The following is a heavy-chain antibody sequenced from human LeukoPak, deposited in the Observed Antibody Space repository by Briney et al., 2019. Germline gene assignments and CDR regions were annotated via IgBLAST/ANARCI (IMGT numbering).Heavy chain of an antibody. J-gene: IGHJ4*02. CDR1: GYTFTSYG. CDR2: ISAYNGNT. V-gene: IGHV1-18*01. Sequence: ASVKVSCKASGYTFTSYGISWVRQAPGQGLEWMGWISAYNGNTNYAQKLQGRVTMTTDTSTSTAYMELRSLRSDDTAVYYCARGHSSSWHTSISYFDYWGQGTLVTVSS. CDR3: ARGHSSSWHTSISYFDY. D-gene: IGHD6-13*01.